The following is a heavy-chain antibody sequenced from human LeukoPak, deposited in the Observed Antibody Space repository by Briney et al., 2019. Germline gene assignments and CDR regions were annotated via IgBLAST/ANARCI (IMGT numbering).Heavy chain of an antibody. J-gene: IGHJ4*02. CDR1: GFTFSIYA. Sequence: SGGSLRLSCAASGFTFSIYAMSWVRQAPGKGLEWVSTVSGSGHSTFYADSVKGRFTISRDNSKNSLYLQMNSLRAEDTALYYCARGRYSGSYLLDYWGQGTLVTVSS. V-gene: IGHV3-23*01. CDR3: ARGRYSGSYLLDY. CDR2: VSGSGHST. D-gene: IGHD1-26*01.